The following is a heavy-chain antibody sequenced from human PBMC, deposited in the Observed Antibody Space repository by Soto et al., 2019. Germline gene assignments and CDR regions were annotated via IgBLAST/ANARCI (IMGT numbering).Heavy chain of an antibody. Sequence: QLQLQESGPGLVKPSETLSLTWTVSGGSISSSSYYWGWIRQPPGKGLEWIGSIYYSGSTYYNPSLKRRVTISVDTSKNQFSLKLSSVTAADTAVYYCASPKIAFYNWFDPWGQGTLVTVSS. CDR1: GGSISSSSYY. CDR2: IYYSGST. J-gene: IGHJ5*02. CDR3: ASPKIAFYNWFDP. V-gene: IGHV4-39*01. D-gene: IGHD3-3*02.